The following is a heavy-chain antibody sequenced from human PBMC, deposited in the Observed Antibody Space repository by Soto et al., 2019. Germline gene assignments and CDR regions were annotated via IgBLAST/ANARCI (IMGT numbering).Heavy chain of an antibody. D-gene: IGHD2-2*01. CDR2: MNPNSGDT. CDR3: ARGPSCISTRCYRGRWFDP. J-gene: IGHJ5*02. V-gene: IGHV1-8*01. CDR1: GYTFTTYD. Sequence: QVQLVQSGAEVKKPGASVKVSCKTSGYTFTTYDINWVRQATGQGLEWMGWMNPNSGDTGYAQTFQGRVTMTRNTSTSTAYMELSSLRYEDTAVYYCARGPSCISTRCYRGRWFDPWGQGTLVTVSS.